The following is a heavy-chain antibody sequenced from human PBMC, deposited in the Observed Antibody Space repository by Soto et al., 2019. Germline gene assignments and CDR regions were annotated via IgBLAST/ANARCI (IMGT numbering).Heavy chain of an antibody. J-gene: IGHJ4*02. CDR2: INPSGGST. V-gene: IGHV1-46*01. CDR1: GYTFTSYY. D-gene: IGHD4-17*01. CDR3: ARVQMTTVTTLRFFDY. Sequence: ASVKVSCQASGYTFTSYYMHWVRQAPGQGLEWMGIINPSGGSTSYAQKFQGRVTMTRDTSTSTVYMELSSLRSEDTAVYYYARVQMTTVTTLRFFDYWGQGTLVTVSS.